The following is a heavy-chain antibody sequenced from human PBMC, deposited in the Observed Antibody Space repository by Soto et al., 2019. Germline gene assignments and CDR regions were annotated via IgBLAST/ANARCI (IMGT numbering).Heavy chain of an antibody. D-gene: IGHD2-2*01. CDR3: AREDRDRETGLVPAAIAGMDV. V-gene: IGHV1-69*08. CDR2: IIPIFGIA. CDR1: GGTFSRYS. Sequence: QVQLVQSGAEVKKPGSSVKVSCKASGGTFSRYSITWVRQAPGHGLEWIGRIIPIFGIASYAQKFQGRVTSTADESTSTAYRELSSLRSDDTAVYYCAREDRDRETGLVPAAIAGMDVWGQGTTVTVSS. J-gene: IGHJ6*02.